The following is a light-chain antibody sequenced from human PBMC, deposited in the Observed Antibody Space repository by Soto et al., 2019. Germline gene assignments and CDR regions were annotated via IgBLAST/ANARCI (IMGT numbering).Light chain of an antibody. CDR2: GAS. Sequence: EIVMTQSPDTLSVSPGERATLSCRASQSVSTNLAWYQQKPGQAPRLLIYGASTRYTGIPARFSGSGSGTEFTLTISSLQSEDFAVYHCQQYNNWPYTFGQGTKLEIK. J-gene: IGKJ2*01. CDR3: QQYNNWPYT. V-gene: IGKV3-15*01. CDR1: QSVSTN.